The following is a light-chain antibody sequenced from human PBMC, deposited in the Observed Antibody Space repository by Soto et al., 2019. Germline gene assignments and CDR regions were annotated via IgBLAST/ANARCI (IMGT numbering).Light chain of an antibody. Sequence: EILLTQSPPTLSLSPGESATLSCWASQSISTYLGWYQQKPGQAPRLLIYDASNRATGIPARFSGSGSGTDFTLTISSLEPDDSAVYYCQQRSHWPPTTFGQGTRLEI. CDR3: QQRSHWPPTT. V-gene: IGKV3-11*01. CDR2: DAS. CDR1: QSISTY. J-gene: IGKJ5*01.